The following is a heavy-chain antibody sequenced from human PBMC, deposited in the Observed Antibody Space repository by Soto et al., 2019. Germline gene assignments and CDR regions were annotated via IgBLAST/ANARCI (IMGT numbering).Heavy chain of an antibody. Sequence: EVQLLESGGGLVQPGGSLRLSCAASGFTFSSYAMSWVRQAPGKGLEWVSAISGSGGSTYYADSVKGRFTISRDNSKNMLYLQMNRLGAEDTAVYYCAKHANPYYAFWSGYYYFDYWGQGTLVTVSS. V-gene: IGHV3-23*01. CDR2: ISGSGGST. D-gene: IGHD3-3*01. CDR3: AKHANPYYAFWSGYYYFDY. CDR1: GFTFSSYA. J-gene: IGHJ4*02.